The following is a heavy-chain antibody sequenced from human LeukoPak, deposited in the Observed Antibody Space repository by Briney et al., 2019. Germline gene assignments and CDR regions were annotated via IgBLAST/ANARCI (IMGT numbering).Heavy chain of an antibody. J-gene: IGHJ4*02. V-gene: IGHV4-34*01. CDR2: INHSGST. D-gene: IGHD2-2*01. CDR3: ARVRWSSTTCYVYY. CDR1: GGSFSDYY. Sequence: SETLSLTCAVYGGSFSDYYWSWIRQPPGKGLEWIGEINHSGSTNYNPPLKSRVTISVDTSKNQFSLKLSSVTAADTAVYYCARVRWSSTTCYVYYWGEGTLGTVSS.